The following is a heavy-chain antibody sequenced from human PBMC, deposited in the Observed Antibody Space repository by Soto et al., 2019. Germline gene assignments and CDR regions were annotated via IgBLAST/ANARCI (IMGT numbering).Heavy chain of an antibody. J-gene: IGHJ4*02. D-gene: IGHD5-18*01. Sequence: GGSLRLSCSASGFTFSSFALSWVRQAPGKGLEWVSAISGSGDGTDYADSVKGRFTISRDNSKNTLYLQMNSLRAEDTAVYYCAGPGYSYQDYWGQGALVTVYS. V-gene: IGHV3-23*01. CDR2: ISGSGDGT. CDR1: GFTFSSFA. CDR3: AGPGYSYQDY.